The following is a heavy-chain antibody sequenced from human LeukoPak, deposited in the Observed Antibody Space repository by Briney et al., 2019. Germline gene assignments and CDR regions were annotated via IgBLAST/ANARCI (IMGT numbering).Heavy chain of an antibody. V-gene: IGHV3-23*01. CDR2: STSSGDST. CDR3: AKGPSITMIVAYFQH. CDR1: GFTFSNYP. J-gene: IGHJ1*01. Sequence: GSLRLSCAASGFTFSNYPMSWVRQAPGKGLEWVSVSTSSGDSTSYADSVKGRFTVSRDNSKNMLYLQMNSLRAEDTAVYYCAKGPSITMIVAYFQHWGQGTPVTVSS. D-gene: IGHD3-22*01.